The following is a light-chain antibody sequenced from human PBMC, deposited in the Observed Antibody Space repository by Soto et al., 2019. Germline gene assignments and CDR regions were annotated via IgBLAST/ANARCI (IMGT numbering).Light chain of an antibody. CDR3: QSYDSSLSGYV. V-gene: IGLV1-40*01. CDR2: GNS. J-gene: IGLJ1*01. CDR1: SSNIGAGYD. Sequence: QSVLTQPPSVSGAXXXXVXISCTGSSSNIGAGYDVHWYQQLPGTAPKLLIYGNSNRPSGVPDRFSGSKSGTSASLAITGLQAEDEADYYCQSYDSSLSGYVFGTGTKLTVL.